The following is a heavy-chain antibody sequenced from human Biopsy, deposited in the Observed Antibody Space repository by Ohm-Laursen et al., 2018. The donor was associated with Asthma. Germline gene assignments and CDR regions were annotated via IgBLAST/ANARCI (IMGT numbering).Heavy chain of an antibody. V-gene: IGHV4-4*02. CDR1: GDSISSTYW. CDR2: IYPSGIT. D-gene: IGHD3-10*01. CDR3: ARHMKGVSVFDI. J-gene: IGHJ3*02. Sequence: SETLSLTCAVSGDSISSTYWWSWVRQPPGKGLEWIGEIYPSGITNYNPPLKSRVTISVDKSKNQFSLKLSSVTAADTAVYSCARHMKGVSVFDIWGQGTMVIVSS.